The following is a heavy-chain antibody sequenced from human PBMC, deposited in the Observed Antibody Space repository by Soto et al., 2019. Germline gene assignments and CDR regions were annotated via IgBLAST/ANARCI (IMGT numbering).Heavy chain of an antibody. D-gene: IGHD3-9*01. CDR2: IYWDDDK. CDR3: AHSFSYYDILTGYYSFRPFDY. J-gene: IGHJ4*02. Sequence: KSGPTLVNPTQTFTLTCTFSGFSLSTRGVGVGWIRQPPGKALGWLALIYWDDDKRYGPSLKSRLTITKDTSKNQVVLTMTNMDPVDTATYYCAHSFSYYDILTGYYSFRPFDYWGQGTLVTVSS. CDR1: GFSLSTRGVG. V-gene: IGHV2-5*05.